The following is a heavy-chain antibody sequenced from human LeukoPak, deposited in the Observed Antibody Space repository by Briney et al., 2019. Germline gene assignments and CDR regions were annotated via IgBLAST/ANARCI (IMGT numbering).Heavy chain of an antibody. J-gene: IGHJ4*02. Sequence: GGSLRLSCTVSGFTVSSNSMSWVRQAPGRGLEWVSFIYSDNTHSSDSVKGRFTISRDNSKNTLYLQMNSLRAEDTAVYYCARRAGAYSHPYDCWGQGTLVTVSS. CDR1: GFTVSSNS. CDR3: ARRAGAYSHPYDC. V-gene: IGHV3-53*01. CDR2: IYSDNT. D-gene: IGHD4/OR15-4a*01.